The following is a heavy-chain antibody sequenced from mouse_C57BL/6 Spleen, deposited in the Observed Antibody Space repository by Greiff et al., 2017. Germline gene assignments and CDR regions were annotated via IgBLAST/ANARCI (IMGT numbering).Heavy chain of an antibody. V-gene: IGHV1-22*01. CDR1: GYTFTDYN. Sequence: VQLQQSGPELVKPGASVKMSCKASGYTFTDYNMHWVKQSHGKSLEWIGYINPNNGDTSYNQKFKGKATLTVNKSSSTAYMERRSLTSEDSAVYYCARGRKTTVVYYGYWGKGTTLTVAS. CDR2: INPNNGDT. CDR3: ARGRKTTVVYYGY. J-gene: IGHJ2*01. D-gene: IGHD1-1*01.